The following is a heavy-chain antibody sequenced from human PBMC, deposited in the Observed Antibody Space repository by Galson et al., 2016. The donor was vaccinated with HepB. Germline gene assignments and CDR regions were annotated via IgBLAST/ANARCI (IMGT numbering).Heavy chain of an antibody. Sequence: SLRLSCAASGFTFGSYSMSWVRQAPGKGLEWVAIILYDGSNKYYADSVKGRFTISRDNSKNTLYLQMNSLRAEDTAVYYCARTSDHVYYGMDVWGQGTTVTVSS. J-gene: IGHJ6*02. D-gene: IGHD1-14*01. CDR3: ARTSDHVYYGMDV. CDR2: ILYDGSNK. V-gene: IGHV3-30*03. CDR1: GFTFGSYS.